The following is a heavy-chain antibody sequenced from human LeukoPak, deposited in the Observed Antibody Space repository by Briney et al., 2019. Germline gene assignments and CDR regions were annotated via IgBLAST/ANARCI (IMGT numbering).Heavy chain of an antibody. CDR2: IKQDGSEK. Sequence: ETLSLTCAVYGGSLTDYYWNWIRQPPGKGLEWVGKIKQDGSEKYFVDSVKGRFTISRDNAKNSLYLQMNSLTAEDTAVYARDSGSQLGGSLYYHYYYYMDVWGKGTTVTVSS. J-gene: IGHJ6*03. V-gene: IGHV3-7*01. D-gene: IGHD2-15*01. CDR3: DSGSQLGGSLYYHYYYYMDV. CDR1: GGSLTDYY.